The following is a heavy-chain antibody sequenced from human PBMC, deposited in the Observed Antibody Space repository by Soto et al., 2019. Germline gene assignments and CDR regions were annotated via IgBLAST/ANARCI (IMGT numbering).Heavy chain of an antibody. CDR2: IDGSGGST. Sequence: GGSLRLSCAASGFTFSSYAMSWVRQAQGKGLEWVSAIDGSGGSTYYADSGKGRFTISRDNSKNTLYLQMNSLRAEDTAVYYFANSPSGDYYYYMDVWGKGTTVTVSS. J-gene: IGHJ6*03. CDR3: ANSPSGDYYYYMDV. V-gene: IGHV3-23*01. D-gene: IGHD1-26*01. CDR1: GFTFSSYA.